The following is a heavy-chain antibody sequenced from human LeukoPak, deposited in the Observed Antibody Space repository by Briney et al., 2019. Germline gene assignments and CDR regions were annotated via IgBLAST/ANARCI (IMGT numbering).Heavy chain of an antibody. Sequence: SGGSLRLSCAASGFTFSSSAMSWVRQAPGKGLYWVSAISGSGTGTYYADSVKGRFTISRDNSKNTLYLQMNSLRAEDTAVYYCATGSGYYWADYWGQGTLVTVSS. D-gene: IGHD3-22*01. J-gene: IGHJ4*02. CDR2: ISGSGTGT. CDR1: GFTFSSSA. V-gene: IGHV3-23*01. CDR3: ATGSGYYWADY.